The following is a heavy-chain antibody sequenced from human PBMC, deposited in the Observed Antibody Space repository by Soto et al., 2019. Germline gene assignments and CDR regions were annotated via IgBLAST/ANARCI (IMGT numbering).Heavy chain of an antibody. CDR2: IYSNGDT. J-gene: IGHJ6*02. CDR1: SDSMNSGGYY. V-gene: IGHV4-31*03. Sequence: QVQLQESGPGLVKPSQTLSLTCSVSSDSMNSGGYYWSWIRQHPGKGLEWIGYIYSNGDTYYNPSPKSRVTISVDTSKNQFSLNLTSVTAADTAVYYCARRGGSSSSYYYYAMDVWGQGTTVTVSS. CDR3: ARRGGSSSSYYYYAMDV. D-gene: IGHD6-6*01.